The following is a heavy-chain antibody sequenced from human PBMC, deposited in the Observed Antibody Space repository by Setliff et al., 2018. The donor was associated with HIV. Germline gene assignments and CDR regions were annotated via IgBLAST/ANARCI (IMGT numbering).Heavy chain of an antibody. CDR2: IYHSGNT. D-gene: IGHD3-22*01. J-gene: IGHJ5*02. CDR1: GDSISSDFY. CDR3: ASRVYYYDSNNFLREEGFDP. V-gene: IGHV4-38-2*02. Sequence: PSETLSLTCTVSGDSISSDFYWGWIRQPPGKGLEWIGSIYHSGNTYYSPSLKSRVTISIDTSKNQFSLNLTSVTAADSAVYYCASRVYYYDSNNFLREEGFDPWGQGTLVTVSS.